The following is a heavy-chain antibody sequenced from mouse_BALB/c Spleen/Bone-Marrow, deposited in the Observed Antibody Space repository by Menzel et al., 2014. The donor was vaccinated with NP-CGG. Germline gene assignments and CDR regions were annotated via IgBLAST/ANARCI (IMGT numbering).Heavy chain of an antibody. V-gene: IGHV1-9*01. CDR3: ARRGGWLGYFDV. J-gene: IGHJ1*01. CDR2: ILPGSGST. Sequence: VQLQQSGAELMKPGASVKISCKATGYTFSSYWIEWVKQRPGHGLEWIGEILPGSGSTNYNEKFKGKATFTADTSFNTAYMQLSSLTSEDSAVYYCARRGGWLGYFDVWGAGTTVTVSS. D-gene: IGHD2-3*01. CDR1: GYTFSSYW.